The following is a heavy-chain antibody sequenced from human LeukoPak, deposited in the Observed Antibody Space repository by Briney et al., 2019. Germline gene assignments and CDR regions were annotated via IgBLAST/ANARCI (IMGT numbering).Heavy chain of an antibody. CDR2: ISYDGGNK. V-gene: IGHV3-30-3*01. J-gene: IGHJ4*02. CDR3: ARDAGAHYFDY. Sequence: GRSLRLSCEASGFTFSTYAMNWVRQAPGKGLEWVAVISYDGGNKYYADSVTGRFTISRDNSKNTLFLQINSLRPEDTAVYYCARDAGAHYFDYWGQGTLVTVSS. CDR1: GFTFSTYA. D-gene: IGHD3-10*01.